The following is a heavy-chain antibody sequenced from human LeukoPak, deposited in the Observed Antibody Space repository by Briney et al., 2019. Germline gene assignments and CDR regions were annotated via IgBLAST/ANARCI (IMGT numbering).Heavy chain of an antibody. J-gene: IGHJ4*02. CDR2: INPSGGST. Sequence: ASVKVSCKASGYTFTSYYMHWVRQAPGQGLEWMGIINPSGGSTSYAQKFQGRVTMTRDTSTSTVYMELSSLRSEDTAVYYCARARRFGVVINYFDYWGQGTLVTVSS. CDR3: ARARRFGVVINYFDY. D-gene: IGHD3-3*01. V-gene: IGHV1-46*01. CDR1: GYTFTSYY.